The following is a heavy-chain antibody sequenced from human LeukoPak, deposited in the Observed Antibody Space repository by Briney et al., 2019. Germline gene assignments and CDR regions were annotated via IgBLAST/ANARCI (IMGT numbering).Heavy chain of an antibody. D-gene: IGHD1-1*01. Sequence: GGSLRLSCAASGFTFSSYAMSWVRQAPGKGLGWVSAISGSGGSTYYADSVKGRFTISRDNSKNTLYLQMNSLRAEDTAVYYCAKDRKDGNPNAKYYFDYWGQGTLVTVSS. CDR3: AKDRKDGNPNAKYYFDY. J-gene: IGHJ4*02. V-gene: IGHV3-23*01. CDR1: GFTFSSYA. CDR2: ISGSGGST.